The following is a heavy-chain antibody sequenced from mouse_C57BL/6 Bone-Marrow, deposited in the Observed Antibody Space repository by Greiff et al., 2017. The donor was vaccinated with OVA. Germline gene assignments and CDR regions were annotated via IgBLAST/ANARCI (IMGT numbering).Heavy chain of an antibody. V-gene: IGHV1-64*01. J-gene: IGHJ4*01. CDR3: ARGGDYARGYAMDY. CDR1: GYTFNSYW. D-gene: IGHD2-4*01. CDR2: IHPNSGST. Sequence: QVQLQQPGAELVKPGASVKLSCKASGYTFNSYWMHWVKQRPGQGLEWIGMIHPNSGSTNYNEKFKSKATLTVDKSSSTAYMQLSSLTSEDSAVYDCARGGDYARGYAMDYWGQGTSVTVSS.